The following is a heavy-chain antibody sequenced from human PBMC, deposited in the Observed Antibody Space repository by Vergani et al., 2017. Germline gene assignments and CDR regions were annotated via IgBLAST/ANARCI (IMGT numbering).Heavy chain of an antibody. CDR2: INHSGIT. V-gene: IGHV4-34*01. Sequence: QVQLQQWGAGLLKPSETLSLTCAVYGGSFSGYYWSWIRQPPGKGLEWIGEINHSGITYYNPSLKSRVTISVDTSKKQFSLKLSSVTAADTAVYYCARHNDPRSYYYMDVWDKGTTVTVSS. CDR3: ARHNDPRSYYYMDV. CDR1: GGSFSGYY. J-gene: IGHJ6*03. D-gene: IGHD2-8*01.